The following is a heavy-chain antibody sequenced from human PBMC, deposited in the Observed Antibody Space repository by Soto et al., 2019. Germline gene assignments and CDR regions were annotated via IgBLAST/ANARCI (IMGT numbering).Heavy chain of an antibody. D-gene: IGHD2-8*02. CDR1: GGSFSGYY. CDR2: INHSGST. CDR3: ARDKITGLFDY. J-gene: IGHJ4*02. Sequence: SETLSLTCAVYGGSFSGYYWTWIRQPPGTGLEWIGEINHSGSTNYNPSLKSRVNISVDTSKNQFSLKLTSVTATDTAVYYCARDKITGLFDYWGQGTLVTVSS. V-gene: IGHV4-34*01.